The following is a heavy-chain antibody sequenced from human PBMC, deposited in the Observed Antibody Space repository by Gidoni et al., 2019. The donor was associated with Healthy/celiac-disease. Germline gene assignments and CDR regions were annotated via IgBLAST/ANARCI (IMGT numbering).Heavy chain of an antibody. CDR1: GFTFSTYA. CDR3: AKAPLGYCNGVRCYPFDY. CDR2: TSGSSADT. Sequence: EVLLLESGGGSVQPGGSLILSCAASGFTFSTYAMSWVRQAPGKGLEWVSGTSGSSADTYYTDSVKGRFTISRDNSKNTMYLQMNSLRAEDTAIYYCAKAPLGYCNGVRCYPFDYWGQGTLVTVSS. D-gene: IGHD2-15*01. V-gene: IGHV3-23*01. J-gene: IGHJ4*02.